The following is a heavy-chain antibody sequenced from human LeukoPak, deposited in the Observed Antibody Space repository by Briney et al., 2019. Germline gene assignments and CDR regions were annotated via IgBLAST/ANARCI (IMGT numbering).Heavy chain of an antibody. CDR3: ARQKRDYYDTSGYYFGNDY. D-gene: IGHD3-22*01. CDR2: VSYTGRT. V-gene: IGHV4-39*01. CDR1: GDSISSTSYF. Sequence: SETLSLTCAVSGDSISSTSYFWAWIRQPPGKGLEWVGSVSYTGRTYYNPSVKSRVTLSADTSTNQFSLKLSSVTAADAAVYYCARQKRDYYDTSGYYFGNDYWGQGTLVTVSS. J-gene: IGHJ4*02.